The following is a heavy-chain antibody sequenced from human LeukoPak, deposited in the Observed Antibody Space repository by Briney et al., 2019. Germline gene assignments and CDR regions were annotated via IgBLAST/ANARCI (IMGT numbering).Heavy chain of an antibody. CDR2: ISWNSGSI. D-gene: IGHD6-19*01. J-gene: IGHJ6*02. V-gene: IGHV3-9*01. CDR3: AKDRAVAGTLYYYYGMDV. CDR1: GFTFDDYA. Sequence: GGSLRLSCAASGFTFDDYAMHWVRQAPGKGLEWVSGISWNSGSIGYADSVKGRFTISRDNAKNSLYLQMNSLRAEDTALYYCAKDRAVAGTLYYYYGMDVWGQGTTVTVSS.